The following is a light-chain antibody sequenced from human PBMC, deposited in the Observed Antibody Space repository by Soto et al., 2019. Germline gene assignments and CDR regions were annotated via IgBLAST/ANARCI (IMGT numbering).Light chain of an antibody. CDR2: SNS. V-gene: IGLV1-40*01. CDR1: TSNIGAGYD. Sequence: QSVLTQPPSVSGAPGQKVIISCTGRTSNIGAGYDVHWYQQLPGTAPKLLIYSNSNRPSGVPDRLSGSKSVTSASLAITGLQVEDEDDYYCQSYDSGLSAAVFGGGTKLTVL. CDR3: QSYDSGLSAAV. J-gene: IGLJ3*02.